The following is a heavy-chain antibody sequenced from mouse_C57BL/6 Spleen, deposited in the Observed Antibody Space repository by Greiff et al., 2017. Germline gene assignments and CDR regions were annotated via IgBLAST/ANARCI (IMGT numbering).Heavy chain of an antibody. J-gene: IGHJ2*01. V-gene: IGHV1-53*01. D-gene: IGHD1-1*01. CDR2: INPSNGGT. CDR3: ARSGTVVVPDY. Sequence: QVQLQQPGTELVKPGASVKLSCKASGYTFTSYWMHWVKQRPGQGLEWIGNINPSNGGTNYNEKFKRKATLTVDKSSRTAYMQLSSLTSEDSAVYYCARSGTVVVPDYWGQGTTLTVSS. CDR1: GYTFTSYW.